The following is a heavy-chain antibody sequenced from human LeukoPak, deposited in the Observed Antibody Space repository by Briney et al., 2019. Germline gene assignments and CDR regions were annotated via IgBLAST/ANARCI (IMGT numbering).Heavy chain of an antibody. CDR1: GFTFGSYW. CDR2: ISSSGSTI. Sequence: PGGSLRLSCVASGFTFGSYWMNWVRQAPGKGLEWVSYISSSGSTIYYADSVKGRFTISRDNAKNSLYLQMNSLRAEDTAVYYCARDPGYCSGGSCPWYFDYWGQGALVTVSS. J-gene: IGHJ4*02. CDR3: ARDPGYCSGGSCPWYFDY. V-gene: IGHV3-48*04. D-gene: IGHD2-15*01.